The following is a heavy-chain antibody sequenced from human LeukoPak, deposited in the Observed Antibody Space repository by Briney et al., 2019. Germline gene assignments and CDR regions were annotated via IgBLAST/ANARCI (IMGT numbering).Heavy chain of an antibody. J-gene: IGHJ4*02. CDR2: IKQDGSEK. D-gene: IGHD3-3*01. CDR1: GFTFSNYW. V-gene: IGHV3-7*01. Sequence: PGGSLRLSCAASGFTFSNYWMSWVRQAPGKGLEWVANIKQDGSEKYYVDSVKGRFTISRDNAKNSLYLQMNSLRAEDTAVYYCAREPDLLRFLEWPYYFDYWGQGTLVTVSS. CDR3: AREPDLLRFLEWPYYFDY.